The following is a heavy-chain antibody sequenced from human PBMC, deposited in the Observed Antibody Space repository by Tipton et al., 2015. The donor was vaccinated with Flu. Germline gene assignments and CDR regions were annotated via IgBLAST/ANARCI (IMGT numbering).Heavy chain of an antibody. J-gene: IGHJ4*02. CDR1: GFTFSGYG. V-gene: IGHV3-30*02. Sequence: SLRLSCAASGFTFSGYGMHWVRQAQGKGLEWVAFIRHDESDKYYADSVKGRFTISRDNSKNALYLLINSLRTEDTAVYYCAKDGWDTSGWYPFDYWGQGTLVTVSS. CDR3: AKDGWDTSGWYPFDY. CDR2: IRHDESDK. D-gene: IGHD6-19*01.